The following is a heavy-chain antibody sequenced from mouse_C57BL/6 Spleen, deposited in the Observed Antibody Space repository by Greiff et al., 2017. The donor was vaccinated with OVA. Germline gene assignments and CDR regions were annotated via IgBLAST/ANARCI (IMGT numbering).Heavy chain of an antibody. D-gene: IGHD1-1*01. CDR2: INPSTGGT. J-gene: IGHJ4*01. CDR1: GYSFTGYY. Sequence: EVQVVESGPELVKPGASVKISCKASGYSFTGYYMNWVKQSPEKSLEWIGEINPSTGGTTYNQKFKAKATLTVDKSSSTAYMQLKSLTSEDSAVYYCATYYYGYYYAMDYWGQGTSVTVSS. V-gene: IGHV1-42*01. CDR3: ATYYYGYYYAMDY.